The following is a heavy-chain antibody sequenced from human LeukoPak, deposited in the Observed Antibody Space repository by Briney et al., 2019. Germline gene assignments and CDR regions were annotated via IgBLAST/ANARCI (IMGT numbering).Heavy chain of an antibody. CDR1: GYTFTSYG. J-gene: IGHJ4*02. D-gene: IGHD3-22*01. CDR2: ISAYNGNT. CDR3: ARDRGRITMIKYYFDY. Sequence: ASVKVSCKASGYTFTSYGISWVRQAPGHVLEWMGWISAYNGNTNYAQKLQGRVTMTTDTSTSTAYMELRSLRSDDTAVYYCARDRGRITMIKYYFDYWGQGTLVTVSS. V-gene: IGHV1-18*01.